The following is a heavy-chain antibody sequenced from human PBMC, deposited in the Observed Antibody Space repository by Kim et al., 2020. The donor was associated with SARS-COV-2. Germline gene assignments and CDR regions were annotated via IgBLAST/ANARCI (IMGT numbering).Heavy chain of an antibody. V-gene: IGHV1-46*01. J-gene: IGHJ4*02. D-gene: IGHD3-16*01. CDR2: ST. CDR3: ARGPLGPSDY. Sequence: STSYAQKFQGRVTMTRDTSTSTVYMELSSLRSEDTAVYYCARGPLGPSDYWGQGTLVTVSS.